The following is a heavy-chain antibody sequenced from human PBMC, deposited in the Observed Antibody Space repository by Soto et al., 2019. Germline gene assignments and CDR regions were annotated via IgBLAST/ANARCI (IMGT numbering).Heavy chain of an antibody. Sequence: QLQLQESGPGVVKSSETLSLTCTVSGGSISSSSYYWGWIRQPPGKGLEWIGSFYYSGNTYYYTSLKSRVTISGDTSENQISLKLSSVTAADTAVYYCARQVVDGGVTGSGSFDYWGQGTLVTVSS. V-gene: IGHV4-39*01. CDR1: GGSISSSSYY. CDR3: ARQVVDGGVTGSGSFDY. J-gene: IGHJ4*02. D-gene: IGHD3-10*01. CDR2: FYYSGNT.